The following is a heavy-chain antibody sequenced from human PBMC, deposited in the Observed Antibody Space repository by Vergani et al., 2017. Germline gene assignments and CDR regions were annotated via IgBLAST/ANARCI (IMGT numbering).Heavy chain of an antibody. D-gene: IGHD1-7*01. Sequence: QVQLQESGPGLVKPSETLSLTCTVSGGSVSSGSYYWSWIRQPPGKGLEWIGYIYYSGSTNYNPSLKSRVTISVDTSKNQFSLKLSSVTAADTAVYYCARRGGPTGTNSWYFDLWGRGTLVTVSS. CDR1: GGSVSSGSYY. CDR3: ARRGGPTGTNSWYFDL. J-gene: IGHJ2*01. V-gene: IGHV4-61*01. CDR2: IYYSGST.